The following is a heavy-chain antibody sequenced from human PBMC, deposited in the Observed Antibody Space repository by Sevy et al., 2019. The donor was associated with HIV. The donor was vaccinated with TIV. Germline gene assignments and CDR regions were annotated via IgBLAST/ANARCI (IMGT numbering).Heavy chain of an antibody. CDR1: GDSVRSHS. CDR3: AREEVSGMDV. CDR2: INLYESEDT. Sequence: SETLSLTCTVSGDSVRSHSWCWIRQPPGKGLVWIGNINLYESEDTKYNPSFNSRVTISVDTSKNHVSLKLRSVTAADTAVYYCAREEVSGMDVWGQGTTVTVSS. J-gene: IGHJ6*02. V-gene: IGHV4-59*02.